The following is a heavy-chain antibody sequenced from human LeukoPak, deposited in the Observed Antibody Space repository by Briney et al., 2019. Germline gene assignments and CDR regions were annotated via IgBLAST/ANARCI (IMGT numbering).Heavy chain of an antibody. CDR1: GFTFSSYS. V-gene: IGHV3-48*01. CDR2: ISSSSSTI. CDR3: ASTPPHRLMVYAIHY. Sequence: GGSLRLSCAASGFTFSSYSMNWVRQAPGKGLEWVSYISSSSSTIYYADSVKGRFTISRDNPKNTLYLQMNSLRAEDTAVYYCASTPPHRLMVYAIHYWGQGTLVTVSS. D-gene: IGHD2-8*01. J-gene: IGHJ4*02.